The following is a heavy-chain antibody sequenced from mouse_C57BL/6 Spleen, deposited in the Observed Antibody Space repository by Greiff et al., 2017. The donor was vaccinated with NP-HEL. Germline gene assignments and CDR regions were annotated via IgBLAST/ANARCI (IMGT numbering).Heavy chain of an antibody. Sequence: QLQQPGAELVRPGSSVTLSCKASGYPFTSYWLDWVQPRPGHGLDWIGNIYPSDSDTPYHPKFKDNATWTVDKASITAYMQLSSLTSEDSAVYYCARGDYDRFAYWGQGTLVTVSA. V-gene: IGHV1-61*01. D-gene: IGHD2-4*01. CDR2: IYPSDSDT. CDR1: GYPFTSYW. CDR3: ARGDYDRFAY. J-gene: IGHJ3*01.